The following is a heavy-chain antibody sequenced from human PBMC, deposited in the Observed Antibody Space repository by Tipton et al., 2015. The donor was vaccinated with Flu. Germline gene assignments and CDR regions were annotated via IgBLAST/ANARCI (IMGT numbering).Heavy chain of an antibody. Sequence: TLSLTCTVSGGSISSYYWNWIRPPPGKGLEWIGYIDDSGRTNYNPSLKSRVTISIDTSESQFSLKVSSVTAADTAIYYCARGVRRPTSASIFPDYWGQGTLVTVSS. J-gene: IGHJ4*02. D-gene: IGHD2-2*01. CDR3: ARGVRRPTSASIFPDY. CDR2: IDDSGRT. CDR1: GGSISSYY. V-gene: IGHV4-59*07.